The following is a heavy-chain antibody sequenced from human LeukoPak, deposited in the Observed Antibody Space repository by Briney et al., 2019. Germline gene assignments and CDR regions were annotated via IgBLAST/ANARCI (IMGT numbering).Heavy chain of an antibody. V-gene: IGHV1-69*05. Sequence: ASVKVSCKASGGTFSSYAISWVRQAPGQGLEWMGGIIPIFGTANYAQKFQGRVTITTDESTSTAYMELTSLRSEDTAVYYCAICPPPDWYYFDYWGQGTLVTVSS. CDR3: AICPPPDWYYFDY. D-gene: IGHD3-9*01. CDR1: GGTFSSYA. CDR2: IIPIFGTA. J-gene: IGHJ4*02.